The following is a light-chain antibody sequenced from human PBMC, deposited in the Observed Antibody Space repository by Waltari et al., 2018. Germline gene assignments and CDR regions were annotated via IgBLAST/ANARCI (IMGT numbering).Light chain of an antibody. CDR2: DAS. Sequence: DTQLSQFPSTLAASVGARVPITCRAREAINKWLAWYQQKPGKAPKVLIYDASTLQSGVPSRFSGSGSGTEFTLTIDSLQPDDFATYYCQQYNRFSPFGQGTNVEVK. V-gene: IGKV1-5*01. J-gene: IGKJ1*01. CDR1: EAINKW. CDR3: QQYNRFSP.